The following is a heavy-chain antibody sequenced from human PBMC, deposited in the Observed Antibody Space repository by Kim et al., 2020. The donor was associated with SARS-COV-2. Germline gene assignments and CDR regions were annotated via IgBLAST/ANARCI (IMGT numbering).Heavy chain of an antibody. V-gene: IGHV3-30-3*01. D-gene: IGHD1-1*01. J-gene: IGHJ4*02. CDR3: ARGRSADNSPVDY. Sequence: GGSLRLSCGASRFTFSNYAMHWVRQAPGKGLEWLAVISSDGSTYYHEDSVKGRFTISRDNSKNTLFLQMNSLRPDDTAVYFCARGRSADNSPVDYWGQGTLVTVSS. CDR1: RFTFSNYA. CDR2: ISSDGSTY.